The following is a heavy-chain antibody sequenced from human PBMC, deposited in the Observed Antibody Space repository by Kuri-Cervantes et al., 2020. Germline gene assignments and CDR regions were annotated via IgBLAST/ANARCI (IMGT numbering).Heavy chain of an antibody. V-gene: IGHV3-48*04. Sequence: GESLKISCAASGFTFSSYGMHWIRQAPGKVLEWVAYISSSGSTIYYADSVKGRFTISRDNAKNSLYLQMNSLRAEDTAVYYCARVGEYYYDSSGYSFDYWGQGTLVTVSS. CDR3: ARVGEYYYDSSGYSFDY. CDR2: ISSSGSTI. D-gene: IGHD3-22*01. J-gene: IGHJ4*02. CDR1: GFTFSSYG.